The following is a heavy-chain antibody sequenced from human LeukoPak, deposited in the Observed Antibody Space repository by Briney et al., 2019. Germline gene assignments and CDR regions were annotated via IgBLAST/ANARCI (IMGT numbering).Heavy chain of an antibody. CDR1: GGSISSYY. J-gene: IGHJ4*02. D-gene: IGHD3-10*01. Sequence: SETLSLTCTVSGGSISSYYWSWIRQPPGKGLEWIGYIYYSGSTNYNPSLKSRVTISVDTSKNQFSLKLSSVTAADTAVYYCARDRAPYYYGSGSYLDHWGQGTLVTVSS. V-gene: IGHV4-59*01. CDR2: IYYSGST. CDR3: ARDRAPYYYGSGSYLDH.